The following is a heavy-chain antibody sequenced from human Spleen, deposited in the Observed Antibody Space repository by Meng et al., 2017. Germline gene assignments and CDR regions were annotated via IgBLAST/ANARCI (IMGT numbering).Heavy chain of an antibody. CDR2: FDPEDGET. D-gene: IGHD2-15*01. CDR3: ATGRMRYCSGGSCYDPYYFDY. V-gene: IGHV1-24*01. CDR1: GYTLTELS. Sequence: ASVKVSCKVSGYTLTELSMHWVRQAPGKGLEWMGGFDPEDGETIYAQKFQGRVTMTEDTSTDTAYMELSSLRSEDTAVYYCATGRMRYCSGGSCYDPYYFDYWDQGTLVTVSS. J-gene: IGHJ4*02.